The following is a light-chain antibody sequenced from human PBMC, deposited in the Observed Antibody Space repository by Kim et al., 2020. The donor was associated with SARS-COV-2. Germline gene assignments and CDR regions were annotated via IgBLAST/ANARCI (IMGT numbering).Light chain of an antibody. Sequence: SASGGDRVTITCRARPGISNDLAWFQQKPGKAPKFLIFAASRLKSVVSSQYSGSGSGTDFTLTISSLQTEDFATYYCQQYNTYPFTFGQGTKLEI. CDR1: PGISND. CDR3: QQYNTYPFT. CDR2: AAS. V-gene: IGKV1-16*02. J-gene: IGKJ2*01.